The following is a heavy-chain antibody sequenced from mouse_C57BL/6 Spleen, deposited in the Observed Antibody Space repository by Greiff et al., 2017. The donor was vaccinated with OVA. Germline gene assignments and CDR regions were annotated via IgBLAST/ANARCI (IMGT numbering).Heavy chain of an antibody. CDR3: ARPTGFYWYFDV. J-gene: IGHJ1*03. CDR2: ISSGSSTI. Sequence: DVQLQESGGGLVKPGGSLKLSCAASGFTFSDYGMHWVRQAPEKGLEWVAYISSGSSTIYYADTVKGRFTISRDNAKNTLFLQMTSLRSEDTAMYYCARPTGFYWYFDVWGTGTTVTVSS. CDR1: GFTFSDYG. D-gene: IGHD4-1*02. V-gene: IGHV5-17*01.